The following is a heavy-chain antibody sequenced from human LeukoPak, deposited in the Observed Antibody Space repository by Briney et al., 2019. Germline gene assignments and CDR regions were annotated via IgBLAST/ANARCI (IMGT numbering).Heavy chain of an antibody. D-gene: IGHD4-17*01. CDR3: ARVSPNTVTTLQYFDY. V-gene: IGHV4-59*01. CDR2: MYNSGST. J-gene: IGHJ4*02. Sequence: SETLSLTCTVSGGSISTYYWSWIRQPPGKGLQWIGYMYNSGSTNYNPSLKSRVTISVDTSKNQFSLKLSSVTAADTAVYYCARVSPNTVTTLQYFDYWGQGTLVTVSS. CDR1: GGSISTYY.